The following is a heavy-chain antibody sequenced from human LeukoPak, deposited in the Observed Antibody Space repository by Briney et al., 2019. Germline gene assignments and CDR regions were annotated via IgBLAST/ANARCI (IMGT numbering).Heavy chain of an antibody. Sequence: PSETPSLTCTVSGGSISTYYWNWIRQPPGKGLEWIGYIYYSGTTNYNPSLKSRVTISLDTSKNQFSLKLSSVTAADTAVYYCARSGSYGGHFDNWGQGTLVTVSS. CDR3: ARSGSYGGHFDN. CDR2: IYYSGTT. J-gene: IGHJ4*02. CDR1: GGSISTYY. V-gene: IGHV4-59*01. D-gene: IGHD1-26*01.